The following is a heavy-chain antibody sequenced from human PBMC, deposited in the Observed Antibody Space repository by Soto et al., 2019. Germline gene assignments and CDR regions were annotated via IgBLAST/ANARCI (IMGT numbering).Heavy chain of an antibody. CDR3: ARNYGHDCGGGNCYFYF. CDR1: GGTFSSYA. J-gene: IGHJ4*02. D-gene: IGHD2-15*01. CDR2: IIPLFGTA. Sequence: QVQLVQSGAEVKKPGSSVKVSCKASGGTFSSYAISWVRQAPGQGLEWMGGIIPLFGTANYAQKFQGRVTITADESASTAHMELRSLRSEDTAVYYCARNYGHDCGGGNCYFYFWGQGTLVTVSS. V-gene: IGHV1-69*01.